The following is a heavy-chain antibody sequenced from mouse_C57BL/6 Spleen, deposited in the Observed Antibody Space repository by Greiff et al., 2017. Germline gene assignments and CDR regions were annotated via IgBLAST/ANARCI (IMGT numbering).Heavy chain of an antibody. V-gene: IGHV1-15*01. Sequence: VQLQQSGAELVRPGASVTLSCKASGYTFTDYEMHWVKPTPVHGLEWIGAIDPETGGTAYNQKFKGKAILTADKSSSTAYMELRSLTSEDSAVYYCTRGNKEDAMDYWGQGTSVTVSS. CDR3: TRGNKEDAMDY. J-gene: IGHJ4*01. CDR2: IDPETGGT. CDR1: GYTFTDYE.